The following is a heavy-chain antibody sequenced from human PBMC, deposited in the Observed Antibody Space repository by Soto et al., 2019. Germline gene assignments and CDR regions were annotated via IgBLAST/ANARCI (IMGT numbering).Heavy chain of an antibody. CDR1: GFTFTDVW. J-gene: IGHJ3*02. CDR2: IKRKIDGETT. Sequence: EVQLVESGGGLVKPGGSLRLSCAASGFTFTDVWMTWVRQAPGKGLEWVGRIKRKIDGETTDYAAPVKGRYSISRDDLKNTLFLQMNSLKSEDTAVYYCAVDAQCSSMNCPGAYDIWGQGTMVTVSS. D-gene: IGHD2-2*01. V-gene: IGHV3-15*01. CDR3: AVDAQCSSMNCPGAYDI.